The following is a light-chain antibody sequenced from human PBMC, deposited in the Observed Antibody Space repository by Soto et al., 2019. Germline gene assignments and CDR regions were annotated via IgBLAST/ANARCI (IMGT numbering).Light chain of an antibody. CDR3: VLYVGSGIWV. CDR2: STN. V-gene: IGLV8-61*01. J-gene: IGLJ3*02. CDR1: SGSVSTSYY. Sequence: QTVVTQEPSLSVSPGGTVTLTCALSSGSVSTSYYPSRYQQTPGQAPRTLIYSTNTRSSGVPDRFSGSILGNKAALTIAGAQADDESDYYCVLYVGSGIWVFGGGTKLTVL.